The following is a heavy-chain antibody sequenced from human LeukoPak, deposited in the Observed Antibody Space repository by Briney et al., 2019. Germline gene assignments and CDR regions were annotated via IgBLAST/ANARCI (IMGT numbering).Heavy chain of an antibody. CDR2: ISAYNGNT. J-gene: IGHJ4*02. V-gene: IGHV1-18*01. D-gene: IGHD3-10*01. Sequence: GASVKVSCKASGYTFTSYGISWVRQAPGQGLEWMGWISAYNGNTNYAQKLQGRDTMTTDTSTSTAYMELRSLRSDDTAVYYSARDLREYYYGSGTVGDYWGQGTLVTVSS. CDR1: GYTFTSYG. CDR3: ARDLREYYYGSGTVGDY.